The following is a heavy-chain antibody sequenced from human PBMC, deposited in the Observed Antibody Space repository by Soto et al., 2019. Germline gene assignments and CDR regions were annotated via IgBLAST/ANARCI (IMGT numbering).Heavy chain of an antibody. D-gene: IGHD2-15*01. CDR1: GGTFSSYA. CDR2: IIPIFGTA. Sequence: QVQLVQSGAEVKKPGSSVKVSCKASGGTFSSYAISWVRQAPGQGLEWMGGIIPIFGTANYAQKFQGRVTITADESTSTAYMELSSLRSEDTAVYYCARGRVSGYCSGGSCDSRFDYWGKGTLVTVSS. J-gene: IGHJ4*02. V-gene: IGHV1-69*01. CDR3: ARGRVSGYCSGGSCDSRFDY.